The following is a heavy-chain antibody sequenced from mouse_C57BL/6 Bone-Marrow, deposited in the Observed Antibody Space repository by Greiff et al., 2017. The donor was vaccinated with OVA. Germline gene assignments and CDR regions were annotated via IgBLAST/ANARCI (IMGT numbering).Heavy chain of an antibody. CDR2: IYPSDSET. J-gene: IGHJ4*01. D-gene: IGHD2-2*01. CDR1: GYTFTSYW. CDR3: GRGVTTLYYYAMDY. Sequence: VQLQQPGAELVRPGSSVKLSCKASGYTFTSYWMDWVKQRPGQGLEWIGNIYPSDSETHYNQKFKDKATLTVDKSSSTAYMQLSRLTSEDSAVYYCGRGVTTLYYYAMDYWGQGTSVTVSS. V-gene: IGHV1-61*01.